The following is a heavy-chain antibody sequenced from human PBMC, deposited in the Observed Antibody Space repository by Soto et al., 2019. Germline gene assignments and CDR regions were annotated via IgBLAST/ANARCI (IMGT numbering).Heavy chain of an antibody. Sequence: GGSLRLSCAASGFTFSSYSMNWARQAPGKGLEWVSSISSSSSYIYYADSVKGRFTISRDNAKNSLYLQMNSLRAEDTAVYYCARDVRFPNWFDPWGQGTLVTVSS. D-gene: IGHD3-3*01. CDR2: ISSSSSYI. V-gene: IGHV3-21*01. J-gene: IGHJ5*02. CDR1: GFTFSSYS. CDR3: ARDVRFPNWFDP.